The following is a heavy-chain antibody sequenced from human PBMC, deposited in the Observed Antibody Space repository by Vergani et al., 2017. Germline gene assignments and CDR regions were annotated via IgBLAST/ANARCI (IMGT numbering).Heavy chain of an antibody. Sequence: QVQLQESGPGLVKPSETLSLTCTVSGGSISSYYWSWIRQPPGKGLEWIGYIYYSGSTNYNPSLKSRVTISVDTSKNQFSLKLSSVTAADTAVYYWASIYDYSNPGFDYWGQGTLVTVSS. D-gene: IGHD4-11*01. CDR1: GGSISSYY. V-gene: IGHV4-59*01. CDR3: ASIYDYSNPGFDY. J-gene: IGHJ4*02. CDR2: IYYSGST.